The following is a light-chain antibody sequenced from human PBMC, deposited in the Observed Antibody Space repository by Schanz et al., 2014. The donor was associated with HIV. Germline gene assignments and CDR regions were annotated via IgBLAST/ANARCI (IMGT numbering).Light chain of an antibody. Sequence: DIQMTQFPSTLSASVGDRVTITCRASQSIGDSLAWYQQKPGKVPQLLISKASSLESGVPSRFSGSGSGTEFTLTISSLQPDDFATYYCQQYDTYPYAFGQGTKLEIK. CDR3: QQYDTYPYA. CDR2: KAS. J-gene: IGKJ2*01. V-gene: IGKV1-5*03. CDR1: QSIGDS.